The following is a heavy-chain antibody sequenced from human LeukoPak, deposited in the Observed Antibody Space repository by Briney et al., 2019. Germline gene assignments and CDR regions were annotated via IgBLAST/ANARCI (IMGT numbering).Heavy chain of an antibody. Sequence: GASVKVSCKASGYTFTSYAMHWVRQAPGQRLEWMGWINAGNGNTKYSQKFQGRVTITRDTSASTAYMELRSLRSDDTAVYYCARAPKDVLRYFDWLPNFDYWGQGTLVTVSS. CDR3: ARAPKDVLRYFDWLPNFDY. V-gene: IGHV1-3*01. J-gene: IGHJ4*02. CDR1: GYTFTSYA. CDR2: INAGNGNT. D-gene: IGHD3-9*01.